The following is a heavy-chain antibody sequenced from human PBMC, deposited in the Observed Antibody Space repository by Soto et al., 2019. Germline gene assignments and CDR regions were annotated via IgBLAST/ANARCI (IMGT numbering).Heavy chain of an antibody. CDR1: GFSISSYY. CDR2: IYYSGST. Sequence: PSETLSLTCTVSGFSISSYYWSWIRQPPGKGLEWIGYIYYSGSTNYNPSLKSRVTISVDTSKNQFSLKLSSVTAADTAVYYCAREFCSSTSCYEDWFDPWGQGTLVTVSS. D-gene: IGHD2-2*01. V-gene: IGHV4-59*01. J-gene: IGHJ5*02. CDR3: AREFCSSTSCYEDWFDP.